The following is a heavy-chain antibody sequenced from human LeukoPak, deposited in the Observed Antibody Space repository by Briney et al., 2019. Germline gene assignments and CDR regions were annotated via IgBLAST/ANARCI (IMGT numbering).Heavy chain of an antibody. CDR3: ARSSYYDSSGYYYDY. V-gene: IGHV4-59*01. Sequence: PSETLSLTCTVSGGSISSYYWSWIRQPPGKGLEWIGYIYYCGSTNYNPSLKSRVTISVDTSKNQFSLKLSSVTAADTAVYYCARSSYYDSSGYYYDYWGQGTLVTVSS. CDR2: IYYCGST. CDR1: GGSISSYY. J-gene: IGHJ4*02. D-gene: IGHD3-22*01.